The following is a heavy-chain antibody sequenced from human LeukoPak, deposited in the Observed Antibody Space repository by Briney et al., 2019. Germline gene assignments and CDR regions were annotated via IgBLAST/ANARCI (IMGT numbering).Heavy chain of an antibody. CDR2: FYTSGNT. V-gene: IGHV4-61*02. CDR1: GGSISSGNYY. CDR3: ARVFKQQLAHYDY. J-gene: IGHJ4*02. Sequence: SETLSLTCTVSGGSISSGNYYWSWIRQPAGKGLEWIGRFYTSGNTNYNPSLKSRVTISVDTSKNQFSLKLSSVTAADTAVYYCARVFKQQLAHYDYWGQGTLVTVSS. D-gene: IGHD6-13*01.